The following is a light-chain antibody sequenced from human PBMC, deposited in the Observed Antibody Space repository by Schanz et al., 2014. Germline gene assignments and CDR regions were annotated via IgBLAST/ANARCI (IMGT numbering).Light chain of an antibody. CDR2: EGS. CDR1: SSDVGNYGL. CDR3: SSYSRSSTVV. V-gene: IGLV2-14*02. J-gene: IGLJ2*01. Sequence: QSALTQPASVSGSPGQSITISCTGTSSDVGNYGLVSWYQLHPGKAPKLIIYEGSQRPSTVSNRFSGSKSDNTASLTISGLQAEDEADYYCSSYSRSSTVVFGGGTKLTVL.